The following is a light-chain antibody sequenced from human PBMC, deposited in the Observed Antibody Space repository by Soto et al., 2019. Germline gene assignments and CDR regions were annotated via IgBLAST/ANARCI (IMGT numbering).Light chain of an antibody. Sequence: SVLTQAPSASETPGQRVTISCSGGSSNIGRNTVNWYQQLPGTAPKLLIYSNNRRPSGVPDRFSGSKSGTSASLAISGLQSEDEADYYCAAWDDSLNDYVFGNGTKVTVL. J-gene: IGLJ1*01. CDR1: SSNIGRNT. CDR2: SNN. CDR3: AAWDDSLNDYV. V-gene: IGLV1-44*01.